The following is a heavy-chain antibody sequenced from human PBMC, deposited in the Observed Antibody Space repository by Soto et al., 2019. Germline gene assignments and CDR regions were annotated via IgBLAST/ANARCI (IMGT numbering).Heavy chain of an antibody. CDR3: ARDRASIAARWGDYYGMDV. CDR1: VGSISSYY. D-gene: IGHD6-6*01. J-gene: IGHJ6*02. CDR2: IYYSGST. V-gene: IGHV4-59*01. Sequence: SETLSLTCNVSVGSISSYYWSWIRQPPGKGLEWIGYIYYSGSTNYNPSLKSRVTISVDTSKNQFSLKLSSVTAADTAVYYCARDRASIAARWGDYYGMDVWGQGTTVTAP.